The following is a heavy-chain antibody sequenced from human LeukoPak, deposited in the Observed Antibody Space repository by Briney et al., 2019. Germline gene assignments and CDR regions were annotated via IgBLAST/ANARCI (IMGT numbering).Heavy chain of an antibody. V-gene: IGHV3-30-3*01. J-gene: IGHJ4*02. CDR3: ARYGRDGDYYFDY. Sequence: GGSLRLSCAASGFTFSSYAMHWVRQAPGKGLEWVAVISYDGSNKYYADSVKGRFTISRDNSKNTLYLQMNSLRAEDTAVYYCARYGRDGDYYFDYWGQGTLVTVS. CDR1: GFTFSSYA. CDR2: ISYDGSNK. D-gene: IGHD4-17*01.